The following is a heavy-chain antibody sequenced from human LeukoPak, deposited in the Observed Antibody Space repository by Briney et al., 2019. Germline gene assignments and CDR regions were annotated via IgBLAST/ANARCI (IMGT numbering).Heavy chain of an antibody. V-gene: IGHV1-46*01. CDR1: GYTFTSHF. CDR3: ARDYSSGWFDY. D-gene: IGHD6-19*01. Sequence: ASVKVSCKASGYTFTSHFMHWVRQAPGQGLEWMGIINPRGGSTSYTQKFQGRVTMTRDTSTSTVYMELSSLRSEDTAVYYCARDYSSGWFDYWGQGTLVTVSS. J-gene: IGHJ4*02. CDR2: INPRGGST.